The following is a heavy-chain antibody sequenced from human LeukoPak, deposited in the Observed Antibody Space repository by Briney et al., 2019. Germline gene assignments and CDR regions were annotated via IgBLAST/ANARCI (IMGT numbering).Heavy chain of an antibody. CDR2: IGTNEQRT. J-gene: IGHJ1*01. Sequence: PGGSLRLSCVASGFTFSRYAMNWVRQTPGKGLEWVSLIGTNEQRTHYADSVKGRFTISRDNSKNTLFLQMNSLKAEDTAVYYCAKDLDSTDLYDNADWGQGTLVTVSS. CDR3: AKDLDSTDLYDNAD. CDR1: GFTFSRYA. D-gene: IGHD6-19*01. V-gene: IGHV3-23*01.